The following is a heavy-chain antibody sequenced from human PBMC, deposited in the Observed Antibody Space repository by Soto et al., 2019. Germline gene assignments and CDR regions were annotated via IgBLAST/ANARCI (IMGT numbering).Heavy chain of an antibody. CDR3: AYGDSGSPNSEEIDY. CDR2: IIPIFGTA. D-gene: IGHD1-26*01. V-gene: IGHV1-69*13. J-gene: IGHJ4*02. CDR1: GGTFSSYA. Sequence: GASVKVSCKASGGTFSSYAISWVRQAPGQGLEWMGGIIPIFGTANYAQKFQGRVTITADESTSTAYMELSSLRSEDTAVYYCAYGDSGSPNSEEIDYWGQGILVTVSS.